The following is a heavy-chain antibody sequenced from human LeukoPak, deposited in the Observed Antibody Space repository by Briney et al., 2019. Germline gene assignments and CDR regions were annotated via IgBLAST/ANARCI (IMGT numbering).Heavy chain of an antibody. CDR3: ARLGQYTSNWYTSKYFDY. CDR1: GYSFTNSW. Sequence: GESLKISCKGSGYSFTNSWIGWVRQMPGKGLEWVGSIYLGDSDTRYSPSFQGQVTISVDKSISTAYLQWSSLKASDTAIYYCARLGQYTSNWYTSKYFDYWGQGTQVTVSS. D-gene: IGHD6-13*01. J-gene: IGHJ4*02. CDR2: IYLGDSDT. V-gene: IGHV5-51*01.